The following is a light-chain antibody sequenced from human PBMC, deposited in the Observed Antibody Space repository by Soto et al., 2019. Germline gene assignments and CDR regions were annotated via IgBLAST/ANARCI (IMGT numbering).Light chain of an antibody. J-gene: IGLJ1*01. V-gene: IGLV2-8*01. CDR2: EVY. Sequence: QLVLTQPPSASGSPGQAVTISCTGTSSDVGGYNYVSWYQHHPGKAPKLIIYEVYKRPAGVPDRFSGSKSGNTAALTVSGLQAEDEADYYCSSYVGTNSYVFGTGTKVTVL. CDR1: SSDVGGYNY. CDR3: SSYVGTNSYV.